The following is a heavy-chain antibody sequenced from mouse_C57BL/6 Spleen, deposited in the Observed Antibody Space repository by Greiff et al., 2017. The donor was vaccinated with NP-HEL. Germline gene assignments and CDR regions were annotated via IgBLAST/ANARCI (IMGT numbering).Heavy chain of an antibody. D-gene: IGHD2-3*01. Sequence: QVQLQQPGAELVMPGASVKLSCKASGYTFTSYWMHWVKQRPGQGLEWIGEIDPSDSYTNYIQKFKGKSTLTVDKSSSTAYMQLSSLTSEDSAVYYCARFLYDGYYVDAMDYWGQGTSVTVSS. CDR3: ARFLYDGYYVDAMDY. J-gene: IGHJ4*01. CDR1: GYTFTSYW. CDR2: IDPSDSYT. V-gene: IGHV1-69*01.